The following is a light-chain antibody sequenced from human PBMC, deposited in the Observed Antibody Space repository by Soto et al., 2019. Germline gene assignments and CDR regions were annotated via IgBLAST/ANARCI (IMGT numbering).Light chain of an antibody. V-gene: IGLV2-14*03. J-gene: IGLJ1*01. CDR3: SSYTNTRTYV. CDR1: YSDVGGYNY. Sequence: QSALTQPVSVSGSPGQSITIFCTGTYSDVGGYNYVSWYQHHPGKAPKLMIYDVASRPSGVSNRFTGSKSGNTASLTISGLQAEDEADYYCSSYTNTRTYVFGTGTKVTV. CDR2: DVA.